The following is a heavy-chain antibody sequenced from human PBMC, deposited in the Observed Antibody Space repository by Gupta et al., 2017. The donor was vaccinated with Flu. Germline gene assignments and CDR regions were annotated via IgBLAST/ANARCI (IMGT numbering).Heavy chain of an antibody. CDR2: ISAYNGNT. J-gene: IGHJ5*02. D-gene: IGHD2-15*01. CDR1: GYTFTSYG. CDR3: AREDALYCSGGSCYPGGWFDP. Sequence: QVQLVQSGAEVKKPGASVKVSCKASGYTFTSYGISWVRQAPGQGLEWMGWISAYNGNTNYAQKLQGRVTMTTDTSTSTAYMELRSLRSDDTAVYYCAREDALYCSGGSCYPGGWFDPWGQGTLVTVSS. V-gene: IGHV1-18*01.